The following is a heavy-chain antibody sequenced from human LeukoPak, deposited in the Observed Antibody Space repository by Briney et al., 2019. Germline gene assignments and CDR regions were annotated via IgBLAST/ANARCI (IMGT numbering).Heavy chain of an antibody. CDR3: ATYVVVTAFDY. J-gene: IGHJ4*02. D-gene: IGHD2-21*02. V-gene: IGHV4-31*03. CDR1: GGSISSGSYY. CDR2: IYYSGAT. Sequence: SETLSLTCTVSGGSISSGSYYWTWIRQHPGKGLEWVGHIYYSGATYYNPSLKSRVSISLDTSVNQFSLKLNSVTAADTAVYYCATYVVVTAFDYWGQGSLVIVSS.